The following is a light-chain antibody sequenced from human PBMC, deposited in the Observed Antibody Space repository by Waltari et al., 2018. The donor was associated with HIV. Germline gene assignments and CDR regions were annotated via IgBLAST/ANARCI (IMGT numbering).Light chain of an antibody. J-gene: IGKJ4*01. V-gene: IGKV3-15*01. CDR3: QQYKTWPLT. CDR2: GAS. Sequence: EIVMTQSQATLSVSPGDRPTLSCRAGQSISNNLAWYQQKPGHAPRLLIFGASTRATGVPARFSGSGSGTEFTLTISSLQSEDFAIYFCQQYKTWPLTFGGGTKVEIK. CDR1: QSISNN.